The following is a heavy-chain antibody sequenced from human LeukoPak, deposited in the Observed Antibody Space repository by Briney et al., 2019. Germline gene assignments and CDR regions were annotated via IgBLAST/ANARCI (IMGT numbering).Heavy chain of an antibody. Sequence: QAGGSLRLSCAASGFTFSSYEMNWVRQAPGKGLEWVSYISSSGSTLYYADSVKGRFTISRDNAKNSLYLQMNSLRAEGTALYYCARIYSSGSRYYFDYWGQGTLVTVSS. CDR3: ARIYSSGSRYYFDY. CDR2: ISSSGSTL. V-gene: IGHV3-48*03. CDR1: GFTFSSYE. D-gene: IGHD6-19*01. J-gene: IGHJ4*02.